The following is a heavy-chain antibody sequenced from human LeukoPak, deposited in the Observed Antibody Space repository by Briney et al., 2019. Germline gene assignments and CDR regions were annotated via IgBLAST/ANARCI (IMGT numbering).Heavy chain of an antibody. CDR2: IYYSGST. CDR1: GGSISSSSYY. J-gene: IGHJ6*03. CDR3: ARRGDFDWFNYYYYYYMDV. V-gene: IGHV4-39*07. D-gene: IGHD3-9*01. Sequence: PSETLSLTCTVSGGSISSSSYYRGWIRQPPGKGLEWIGSIYYSGSTYYNPSLKSRVTISVDTSKNQFSLKLSSVTAADTAVYYCARRGDFDWFNYYYYYYMDVWGKGTTVTISS.